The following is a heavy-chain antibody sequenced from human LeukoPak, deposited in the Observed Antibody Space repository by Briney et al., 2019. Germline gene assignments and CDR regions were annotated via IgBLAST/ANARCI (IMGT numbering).Heavy chain of an antibody. Sequence: GGSLRLSCAASGFTFSSYAMSWVRQAPGKGLEWVSAISGSGGSTYYADSVKGRFTISRDNSKNTLYLQMNSLRAEDTAVYYCAKDRGSITMVRGVIPDYWGQGTLVTVSS. V-gene: IGHV3-23*01. J-gene: IGHJ4*02. CDR3: AKDRGSITMVRGVIPDY. CDR1: GFTFSSYA. CDR2: ISGSGGST. D-gene: IGHD3-10*01.